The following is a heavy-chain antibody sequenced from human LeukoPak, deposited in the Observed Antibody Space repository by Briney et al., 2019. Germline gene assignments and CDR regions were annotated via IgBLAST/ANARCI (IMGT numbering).Heavy chain of an antibody. V-gene: IGHV4-61*02. CDR2: IYISGSGST. CDR1: GGSISYSSYY. D-gene: IGHD6-19*01. Sequence: SETLSLTCTVSGGSISYSSYYWSWIRQPAGKGLEWIGRIYISGSGSTNYNPSLKSRVTMSVDTSKNQFSLKLSSVTAADTAVYYCARDKRVAVAGTYIYYYYMDVWGNGTTVTISS. J-gene: IGHJ6*03. CDR3: ARDKRVAVAGTYIYYYYMDV.